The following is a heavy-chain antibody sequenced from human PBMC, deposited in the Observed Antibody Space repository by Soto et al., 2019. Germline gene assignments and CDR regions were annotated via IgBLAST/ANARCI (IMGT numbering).Heavy chain of an antibody. Sequence: QIQLVQSGPEVRKPGASVKVSCKPSGYTFTNYGINWVRQAPGQGLEWMGWMSADNGNTNTAKKFQGRVTMTADTSTGTAYMELRSLTSDDTAVYYCARDRFNPYDSDSRGGVSDYWGQGTLVTVSS. D-gene: IGHD3-22*01. CDR2: MSADNGNT. CDR1: GYTFTNYG. CDR3: ARDRFNPYDSDSRGGVSDY. J-gene: IGHJ4*02. V-gene: IGHV1-18*04.